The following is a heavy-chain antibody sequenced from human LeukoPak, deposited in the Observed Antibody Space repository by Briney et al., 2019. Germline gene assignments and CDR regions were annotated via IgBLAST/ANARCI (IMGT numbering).Heavy chain of an antibody. D-gene: IGHD3-10*01. CDR3: SKDLTSDFGGDLDP. J-gene: IGHJ5*02. CDR1: GFTFSSYS. CDR2: ISFVGSQK. Sequence: LSGGSLRLSCAASGFTFSSYSMNWVRQAPGKGLEWVALISFVGSQKYYADSVKGRFTISRDNSKSTVYLQMNSLRVEDAAVYYCSKDLTSDFGGDLDPWGQGTLVTVSS. V-gene: IGHV3-30*02.